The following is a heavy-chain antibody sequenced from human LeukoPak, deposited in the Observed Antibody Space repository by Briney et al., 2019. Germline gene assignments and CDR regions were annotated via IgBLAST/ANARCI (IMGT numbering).Heavy chain of an antibody. Sequence: GASVKVSCKASGYTFTSYDINWVRQATGQGLEWMGWMNPNSGNTGYAQKFQGRVTMTRNTSISTAYMELSSLRSEDTAVYYCATTNPEDSSGYYSYFDYWGQGTLVTVSS. CDR2: MNPNSGNT. J-gene: IGHJ4*02. V-gene: IGHV1-8*01. D-gene: IGHD3-22*01. CDR1: GYTFTSYD. CDR3: ATTNPEDSSGYYSYFDY.